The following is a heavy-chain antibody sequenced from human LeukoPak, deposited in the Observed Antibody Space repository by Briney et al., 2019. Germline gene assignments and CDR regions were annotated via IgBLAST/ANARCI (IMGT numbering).Heavy chain of an antibody. V-gene: IGHV3-30*02. CDR3: AKDQKMITFGGVIAN. D-gene: IGHD3-16*02. CDR1: GFIFSSYG. J-gene: IGHJ4*02. CDR2: IRYDGRNK. Sequence: GGSLRLSCAASGFIFSSYGMHWVRQAPGKGLEWVAFIRYDGRNKYYADSVKGRFTISRDNSKNTLYLQMNSLRGEDTAVYYCAKDQKMITFGGVIANWGQGTLVTVPS.